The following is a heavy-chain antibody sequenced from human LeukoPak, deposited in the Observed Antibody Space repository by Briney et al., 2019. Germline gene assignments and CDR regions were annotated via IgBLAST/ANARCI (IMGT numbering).Heavy chain of an antibody. CDR1: GGSFSGYY. CDR2: INHSGST. Sequence: SETLSLTCAVYGGSFSGYYWSWIRQPPGKGLEWIGEINHSGSTNYNPSLKSRVTISVDTSKNQFSLKLSSVTAADTAVYYCARDFRPFGVYFDYWGQGTLVTVSS. J-gene: IGHJ4*02. V-gene: IGHV4-34*01. CDR3: ARDFRPFGVYFDY. D-gene: IGHD2-8*01.